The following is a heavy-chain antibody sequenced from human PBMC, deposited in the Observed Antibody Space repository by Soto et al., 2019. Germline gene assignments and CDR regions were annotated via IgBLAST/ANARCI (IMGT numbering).Heavy chain of an antibody. V-gene: IGHV3-15*07. Sequence: EVQLVESGGALVNPGGSLRLSCAASGFSFNDAWMHWVRQAPGEGLEGVGRIKSKGDGGTTDFAAPVKGRFTISRDDSENTVYLRMNSLKTEDTAVYFCATSLLLAVAAKGLNWFDPWGQGTLVIVSS. CDR1: GFSFNDAW. CDR3: ATSLLLAVAAKGLNWFDP. D-gene: IGHD2-15*01. CDR2: IKSKGDGGTT. J-gene: IGHJ5*02.